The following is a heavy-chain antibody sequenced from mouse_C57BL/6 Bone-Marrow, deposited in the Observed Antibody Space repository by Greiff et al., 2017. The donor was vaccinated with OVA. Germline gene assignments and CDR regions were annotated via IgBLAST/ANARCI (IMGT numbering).Heavy chain of an antibody. CDR2: IYPGDGDT. V-gene: IGHV1-82*01. CDR3: ARKSYRYFDV. CDR1: GYAFSSSW. Sequence: VQLQQSGPELVKPGASVKISCKASGYAFSSSWMNWVKQRPGKGLEWIGRIYPGDGDTNYNGKFKGKATLTADKSSSTAYMQLSSLTSEDSAVYFCARKSYRYFDVWGTGTTVTVSS. J-gene: IGHJ1*03.